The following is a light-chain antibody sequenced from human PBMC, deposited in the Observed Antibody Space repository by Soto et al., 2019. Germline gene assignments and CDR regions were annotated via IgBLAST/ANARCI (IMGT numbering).Light chain of an antibody. CDR1: QSVNRW. CDR3: QQYYSYPLT. J-gene: IGKJ4*01. CDR2: AAS. Sequence: DIQMTQYPSSLSASVGDRVTITCRASQSVNRWLAWYQQKPGKAPKLLIYAASTLQSGVPSRVSGSGSWTDFTLTSSCLQSEDFATYYCQQYYSYPLTFGGGTKVDTK. V-gene: IGKV1-5*01.